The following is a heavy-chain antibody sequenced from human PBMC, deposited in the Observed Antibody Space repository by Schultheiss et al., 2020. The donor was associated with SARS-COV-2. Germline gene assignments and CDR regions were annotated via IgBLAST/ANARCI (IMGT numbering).Heavy chain of an antibody. Sequence: GESLKISCAASGFTFSSYWMHWVRQAPGKGLVWVSRINSDGSSTSYADSVKGRFTISRDNSKNTLYLQMNSLRAEDTAVYYCAKAKHWGQGTLVTVSS. CDR3: AKAKH. V-gene: IGHV3-74*01. J-gene: IGHJ4*02. CDR1: GFTFSSYW. CDR2: INSDGSST.